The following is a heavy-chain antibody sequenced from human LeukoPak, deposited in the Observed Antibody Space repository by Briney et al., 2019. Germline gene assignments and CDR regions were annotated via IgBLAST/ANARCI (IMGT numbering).Heavy chain of an antibody. Sequence: GGSLRLSCAASGFTFSSYAMSWVRQAPGKGLGWVSAISGSGGSTYYADSVKGRFTISRDNSKNTLYLQMNSLRAEDTAVYYCAKNRDYYDSSGYYLDWGQGTLVTVSS. D-gene: IGHD3-22*01. J-gene: IGHJ4*02. V-gene: IGHV3-23*01. CDR2: ISGSGGST. CDR3: AKNRDYYDSSGYYLD. CDR1: GFTFSSYA.